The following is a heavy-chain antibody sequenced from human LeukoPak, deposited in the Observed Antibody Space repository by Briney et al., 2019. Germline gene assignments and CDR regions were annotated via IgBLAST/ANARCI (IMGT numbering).Heavy chain of an antibody. Sequence: GGSLRLFCAASGFTFSDYYMSWIRQAPGKGLEWVSYISGSGSTIYYADSVKGRFTISRDNAKNSLYLQMNSLRAEDTAVYYCARDDYVWGSYSEDWFDPWGQGTLVTVSS. CDR2: ISGSGSTI. J-gene: IGHJ5*02. V-gene: IGHV3-11*01. CDR1: GFTFSDYY. D-gene: IGHD3-16*01. CDR3: ARDDYVWGSYSEDWFDP.